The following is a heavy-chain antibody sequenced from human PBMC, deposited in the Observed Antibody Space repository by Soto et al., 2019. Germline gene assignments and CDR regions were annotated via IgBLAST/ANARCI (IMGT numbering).Heavy chain of an antibody. V-gene: IGHV4-59*08. CDR1: GGSISSYY. Sequence: SETLSLTCTVSGGSISSYYWSWIRQPPGKRLEWIGYIYYSGSTSYNPSLKSRVTISMDTSKNQFSLKLSSVTAADTAVYYCARRPAVTTSYFDYWGQGTLVTVSS. CDR3: ARRPAVTTSYFDY. J-gene: IGHJ4*02. CDR2: IYYSGST. D-gene: IGHD4-17*01.